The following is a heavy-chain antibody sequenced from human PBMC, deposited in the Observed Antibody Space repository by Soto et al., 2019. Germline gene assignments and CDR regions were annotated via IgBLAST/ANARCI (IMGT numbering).Heavy chain of an antibody. CDR3: ARDRRVRGKYDY. V-gene: IGHV3-48*01. Sequence: GGSLRLSCASSGFNFSSYSMNWVRQAPGKGLEWVSYISSSSSTIYYADSVKGRFTISRDNAKYSLYLQMNSLRAEDTAVYYCARDRRVRGKYDYWGQGTLVTVSS. CDR2: ISSSSSTI. D-gene: IGHD3-10*01. CDR1: GFNFSSYS. J-gene: IGHJ4*02.